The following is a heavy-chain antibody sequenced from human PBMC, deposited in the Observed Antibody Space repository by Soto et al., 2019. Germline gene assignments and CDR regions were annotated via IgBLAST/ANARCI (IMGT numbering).Heavy chain of an antibody. V-gene: IGHV4-39*01. D-gene: IGHD3-22*01. CDR1: GGSISSSSYY. CDR3: ARHNYDSSGYSPDAFDI. CDR2: IYYSGST. Sequence: QLQLQESGAGLVKPSETLSLTCTVSGGSISSSSYYWGWIRQPPGKGLEWIGSIYYSGSTYYNPSLKSRVTISVDTSKNQFSLKLSSVTAADTAVYYCARHNYDSSGYSPDAFDIWGQGTMVTVSS. J-gene: IGHJ3*02.